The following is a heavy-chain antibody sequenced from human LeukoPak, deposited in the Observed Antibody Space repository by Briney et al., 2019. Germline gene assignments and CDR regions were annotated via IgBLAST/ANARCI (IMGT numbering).Heavy chain of an antibody. J-gene: IGHJ4*02. Sequence: PSGTLSLTCTVSGGSIGSSSYYWGWIRQPPGKGLEWIGSIYYSGSTYYNPSLKSRVTISVDTSKNQFSLKLSSVTAADTALYYCARLYSSGWMLIDYWGQGTLVTVSS. CDR3: ARLYSSGWMLIDY. V-gene: IGHV4-39*01. CDR2: IYYSGST. D-gene: IGHD6-19*01. CDR1: GGSIGSSSYY.